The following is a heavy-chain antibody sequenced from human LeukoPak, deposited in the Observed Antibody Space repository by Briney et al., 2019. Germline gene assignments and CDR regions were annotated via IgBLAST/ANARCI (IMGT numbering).Heavy chain of an antibody. CDR2: IVVGSGNT. D-gene: IGHD3-3*02. CDR3: AADITHFWSGYFDAFDI. Sequence: SVKVSCKASGFTFTSSAMQWVRQARGQRLEWIGWIVVGSGNTNYAQKFQERVTITRDMSTSTAYMELSGLRSEDTAVYYCAADITHFWSGYFDAFDIWGQGTMVTVSS. CDR1: GFTFTSSA. J-gene: IGHJ3*02. V-gene: IGHV1-58*02.